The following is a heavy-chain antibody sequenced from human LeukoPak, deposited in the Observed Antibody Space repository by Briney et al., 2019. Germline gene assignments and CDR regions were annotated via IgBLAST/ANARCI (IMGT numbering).Heavy chain of an antibody. Sequence: GGSLRLSCAASGLTFSSYAMHWVRQAPGKGLEWVAVISYDGSNKYYADSVKGRFTISRDNSKNTLYLQMNNLRAEDTAVYYCARGLKWYYYDSSGPGYFDLWGRGTLVTVSS. J-gene: IGHJ2*01. CDR1: GLTFSSYA. CDR3: ARGLKWYYYDSSGPGYFDL. CDR2: ISYDGSNK. D-gene: IGHD3-22*01. V-gene: IGHV3-30*04.